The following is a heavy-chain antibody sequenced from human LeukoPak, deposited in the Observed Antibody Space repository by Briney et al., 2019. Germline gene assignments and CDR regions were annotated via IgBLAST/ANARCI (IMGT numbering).Heavy chain of an antibody. Sequence: PGGSLRLSCAASGFTFSSYEMNWVRQAPGKGLEWVSYISSSGSTTYYADSVKGRFTISRDNAKNSLYLQMNSLRAEDTAVYYCARETSCEYDFWSGYCRDYFDYWGQGTLVTVSS. CDR3: ARETSCEYDFWSGYCRDYFDY. D-gene: IGHD3-3*01. J-gene: IGHJ4*02. CDR2: ISSSGSTT. CDR1: GFTFSSYE. V-gene: IGHV3-48*03.